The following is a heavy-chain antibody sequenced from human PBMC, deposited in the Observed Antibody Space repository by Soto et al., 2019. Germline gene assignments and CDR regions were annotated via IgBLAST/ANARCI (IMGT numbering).Heavy chain of an antibody. CDR2: ISGSGGST. J-gene: IGHJ4*02. CDR3: AKNMGRCSGGSCYSHFDY. D-gene: IGHD2-15*01. CDR1: GFTFSSDA. V-gene: IGHV3-23*01. Sequence: EVQLLESGGGLVQPGGSLRLSCAASGFTFSSDAMSWVRQAPGKGLEWVSAISGSGGSTYYADSVKGRFTISRDNSKNKLYLQMNSLRAEDKAVYYCAKNMGRCSGGSCYSHFDYWGQGTLVPGSS.